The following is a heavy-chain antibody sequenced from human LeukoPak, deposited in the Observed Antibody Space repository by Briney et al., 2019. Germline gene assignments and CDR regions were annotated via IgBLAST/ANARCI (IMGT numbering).Heavy chain of an antibody. Sequence: GGSLRLSCAASGFTFSNAWMSWVRQAPGKGLEWVSYISSSSSTIYYADSVKGRFTISRDNAKNSLYLQMNSLRAEDAAVYYCARDTGGGWFDPWGQGTLVTVSS. CDR2: ISSSSSTI. D-gene: IGHD1-26*01. V-gene: IGHV3-48*01. CDR3: ARDTGGGWFDP. CDR1: GFTFSNAW. J-gene: IGHJ5*02.